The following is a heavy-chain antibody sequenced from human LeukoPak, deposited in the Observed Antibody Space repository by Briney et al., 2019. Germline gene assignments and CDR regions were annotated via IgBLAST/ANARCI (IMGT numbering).Heavy chain of an antibody. CDR1: GFTFSSYT. D-gene: IGHD3-3*01. CDR3: ARDRRPDDFWSGIYYYYMDV. CDR2: ITSTSSYI. V-gene: IGHV3-21*01. J-gene: IGHJ6*03. Sequence: GGSLRLSCIASGFTFSSYTIHWVRQAPGKGLEWVSSITSTSSYIYYADSVKGRFTISRDNAKNSLYLQMNSLRAEDTAVYYCARDRRPDDFWSGIYYYYMDVWGKGTTVTVSS.